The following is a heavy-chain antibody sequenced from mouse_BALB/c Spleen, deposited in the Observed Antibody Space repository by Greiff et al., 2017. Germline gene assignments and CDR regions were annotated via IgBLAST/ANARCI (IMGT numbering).Heavy chain of an antibody. Sequence: VKLMESGPGLVAPSQSLSITCTVSGFSLTSYGVHWVRQPPGKGLEWLGVIWAGGSTNYNSALMSRLSISKDNSKSQVFLKMNSLQTDDTAMYYCARDTGSSYDYYAMDYWGQGTSVTVSS. CDR1: GFSLTSYG. J-gene: IGHJ4*01. D-gene: IGHD1-1*01. CDR2: IWAGGST. CDR3: ARDTGSSYDYYAMDY. V-gene: IGHV2-9*02.